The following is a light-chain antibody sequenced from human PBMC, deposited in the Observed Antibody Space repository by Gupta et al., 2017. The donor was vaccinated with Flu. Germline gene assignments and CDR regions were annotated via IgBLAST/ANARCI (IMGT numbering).Light chain of an antibody. CDR2: LGS. CDR1: QSLMHSNGYNY. Sequence: MTQYPLSLPVTPGEPASISCRSSQSLMHSNGYNYLDWYLQKPGQSPQLLIYLGSNRASGVPDRFSGSGSGKDFIMNISRVEDENVGVYYCMQALQTPFTFGPGTKVDIK. CDR3: MQALQTPFT. V-gene: IGKV2-28*01. J-gene: IGKJ3*01.